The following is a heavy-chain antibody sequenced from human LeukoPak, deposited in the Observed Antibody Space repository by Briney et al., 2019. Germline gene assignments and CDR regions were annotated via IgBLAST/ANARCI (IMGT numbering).Heavy chain of an antibody. V-gene: IGHV1-18*01. CDR2: ITAYNANT. Sequence: ASVKASCKASGYTFTNYGIGWVRQAPGQGLEWMGWITAYNANTNSAQKIQGRVTMTTDTSTNTAYMELRSLTSDDTAVYYCARGSVAGTREFDYWGQGTLVTVSS. CDR1: GYTFTNYG. D-gene: IGHD6-19*01. J-gene: IGHJ4*02. CDR3: ARGSVAGTREFDY.